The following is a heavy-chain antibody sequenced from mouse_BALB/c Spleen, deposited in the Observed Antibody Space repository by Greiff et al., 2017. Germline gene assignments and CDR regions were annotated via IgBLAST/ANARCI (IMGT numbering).Heavy chain of an antibody. D-gene: IGHD2-10*01. CDR2: ISNGGGST. J-gene: IGHJ2*01. CDR3: ARHDRLLDY. V-gene: IGHV5-12-2*01. CDR1: GFTFSSYT. Sequence: DVMLVESGGGLVQPGGSLKLSCAASGFTFSSYTMSWVRQTPEKRLEWVAYISNGGGSTYYPDTVKGRFTISRDNAKNTLYLQMSSLKSEDTAMYYCARHDRLLDYWGQGTTLTVSS.